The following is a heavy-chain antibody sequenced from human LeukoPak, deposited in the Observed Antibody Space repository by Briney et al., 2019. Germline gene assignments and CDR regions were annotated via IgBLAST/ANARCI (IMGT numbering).Heavy chain of an antibody. CDR2: IIPIFGTA. V-gene: IGHV1-69*05. D-gene: IGHD2-2*02. Sequence: SVKVSCKASGGTFSSYAISWVRQAPGQGLEWMGGIIPIFGTANYAQKLQGRVTMTTDTSTSTAYMELRSLRSDDTAVYYCASVPDYCSSTSCYTFGYWGQGTLVTVSS. CDR1: GGTFSSYA. J-gene: IGHJ4*02. CDR3: ASVPDYCSSTSCYTFGY.